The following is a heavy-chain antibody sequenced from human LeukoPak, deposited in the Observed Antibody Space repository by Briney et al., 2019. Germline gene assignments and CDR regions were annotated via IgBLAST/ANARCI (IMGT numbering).Heavy chain of an antibody. CDR2: ISSTSTTI. V-gene: IGHV3-48*02. CDR1: GFTFSSYS. J-gene: IGHJ4*02. CDR3: ARTYGSGTNFDY. D-gene: IGHD6-19*01. Sequence: GGSLRLSCAASGFTFSSYSMNWVRQAPGKRLEKVSSISSTSTTIYYADSVKGRFTISRDNAKNSLYLQMNSLRDEDTAVYYCARTYGSGTNFDYWGQGTLVTVSS.